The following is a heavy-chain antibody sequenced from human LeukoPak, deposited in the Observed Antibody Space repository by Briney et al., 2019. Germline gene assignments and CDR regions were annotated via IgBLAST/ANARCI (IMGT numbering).Heavy chain of an antibody. CDR3: ATVFTD. CDR1: GYTLSAYY. J-gene: IGHJ4*02. V-gene: IGHV1-2*02. Sequence: ASLKVSCTASGYTLSAYYMHWVRQAPGHGLEWMGWINPNSGGTKYAQKFQGRVTMTRVRSVSTAYMELSRLRSDVMAVYYCATVFTDWGQGTLVTVSS. CDR2: INPNSGGT.